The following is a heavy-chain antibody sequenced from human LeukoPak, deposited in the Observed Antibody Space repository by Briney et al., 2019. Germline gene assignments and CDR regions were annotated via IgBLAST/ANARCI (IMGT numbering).Heavy chain of an antibody. Sequence: GSLRLSCAASGFTFSSYAMSWVRQAPGKGLEWVSAISGSGGSTYYADSVKGRFTISRDNSKNTLYLQMNSLRAEDTAVYYCAKVRYYGSGSYFPFDYWGQGTLVTVSS. V-gene: IGHV3-23*01. CDR1: GFTFSSYA. CDR3: AKVRYYGSGSYFPFDY. CDR2: ISGSGGST. D-gene: IGHD3-10*01. J-gene: IGHJ4*02.